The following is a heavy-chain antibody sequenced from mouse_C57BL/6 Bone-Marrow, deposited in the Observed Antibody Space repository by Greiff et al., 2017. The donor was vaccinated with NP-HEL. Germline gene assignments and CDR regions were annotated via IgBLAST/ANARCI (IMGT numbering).Heavy chain of an antibody. J-gene: IGHJ3*01. CDR2: INPYNGGT. Sequence: VQLQQSGPVLVQPGASVKMSCKASGYTFTDYYMNWVKQSHGKSLEWIGVINPYNGGTSYNQKFKGKATLTVDKSSSTAYMELNSLTSEDSAVYYGARSSGYLVAYWGQGTLVTVSA. CDR1: GYTFTDYY. V-gene: IGHV1-19*01. D-gene: IGHD3-2*02. CDR3: ARSSGYLVAY.